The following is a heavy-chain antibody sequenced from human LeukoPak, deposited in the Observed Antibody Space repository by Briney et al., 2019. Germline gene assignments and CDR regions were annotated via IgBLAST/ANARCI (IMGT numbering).Heavy chain of an antibody. J-gene: IGHJ4*02. Sequence: GGSLGLSCAASGFTVSSNYMSWVRQAPGRGLEWVSVIYSGGSTYYAASVKGRFTISRDNSKNTLFLQMNSLRAGDTAVYYCARGTVTMVDYWGQGTLVTVSS. D-gene: IGHD3-10*01. CDR3: ARGTVTMVDY. CDR2: IYSGGST. CDR1: GFTVSSNY. V-gene: IGHV3-66*01.